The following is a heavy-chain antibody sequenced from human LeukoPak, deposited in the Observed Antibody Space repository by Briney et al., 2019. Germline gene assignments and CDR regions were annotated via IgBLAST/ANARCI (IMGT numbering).Heavy chain of an antibody. J-gene: IGHJ5*02. CDR3: ASGGYCSGGSCYKFDP. Sequence: SSETLSLTCTVSGGSISSYYWGWIRQPPGKGLEWIGYIYYSGSTNYNPSLKSRVTISVDTSKNQFSLKLSSVTAADTAVYYCASGGYCSGGSCYKFDPWGQGTLVTVSS. D-gene: IGHD2-15*01. CDR2: IYYSGST. CDR1: GGSISSYY. V-gene: IGHV4-59*01.